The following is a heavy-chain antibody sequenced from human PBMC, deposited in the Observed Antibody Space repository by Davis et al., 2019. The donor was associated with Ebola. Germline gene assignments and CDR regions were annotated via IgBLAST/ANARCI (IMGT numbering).Heavy chain of an antibody. CDR1: GFTFSSYG. V-gene: IGHV3-30*18. D-gene: IGHD4-17*01. J-gene: IGHJ6*02. CDR3: AKSHYGDYLLYYYYGMDV. CDR2: ISYDGSNK. Sequence: GESLKISCAASGFTFSSYGMHWVRQAPGKGLEWVAVISYDGSNKYYADSVKGRFTISRDNAKNSLYLQMNSLRAEDTAVYYCAKSHYGDYLLYYYYGMDVWGQGTTVTVSS.